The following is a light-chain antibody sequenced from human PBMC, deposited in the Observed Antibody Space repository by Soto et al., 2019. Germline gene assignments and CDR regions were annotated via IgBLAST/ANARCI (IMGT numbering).Light chain of an antibody. CDR1: QRVNSN. V-gene: IGKV3-15*01. J-gene: IGKJ4*01. CDR3: QQYNVWPLT. Sequence: EIVMTQSPVTLSVSPGDRATLSCRASQRVNSNLAWYQQKPGQTPKLLIYVASTRATGIPARFSGSGSGTEFTLTISSLQSEDFAVYYCQQYNVWPLTFGGGTKVEF. CDR2: VAS.